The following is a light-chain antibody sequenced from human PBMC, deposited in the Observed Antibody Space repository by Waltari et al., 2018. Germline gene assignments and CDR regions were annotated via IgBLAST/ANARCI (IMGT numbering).Light chain of an antibody. CDR2: KAS. J-gene: IGKJ1*01. CDR1: QSISSW. CDR3: QHYNSFPWT. Sequence: DIQMTQSPSTLSASVGDRVTITCRASQSISSWLAWYQQKPWKAPKFLIYKASNLESGVPSRFSGSGSGTEFTLTISSLQPDDFATYYCQHYNSFPWTFGQGTKVEIK. V-gene: IGKV1-5*03.